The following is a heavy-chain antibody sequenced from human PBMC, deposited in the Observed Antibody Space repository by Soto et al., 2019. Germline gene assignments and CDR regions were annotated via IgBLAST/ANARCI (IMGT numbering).Heavy chain of an antibody. CDR3: ARDRTHRYFDWREAFDI. Sequence: ASVKVSCKASGYTFTSYYMHWVRQAPGQGLEWMGIINPSGGSTSYAQKFQGRVTMTRDTSTSTVYMELGSLRSEDTAVYYCARDRTHRYFDWREAFDIWGQGTMVTVSS. CDR2: INPSGGST. D-gene: IGHD3-9*01. J-gene: IGHJ3*02. V-gene: IGHV1-46*01. CDR1: GYTFTSYY.